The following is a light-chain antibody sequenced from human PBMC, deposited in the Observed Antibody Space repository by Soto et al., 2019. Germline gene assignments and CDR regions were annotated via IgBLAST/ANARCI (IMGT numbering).Light chain of an antibody. Sequence: EIVMTQSPATLKVSPGERATLSCRASQSVSSNLAWYQQKPGQAPRLLIYGASTRATGIPARFSGSGSGTEFALTISSLQSEDFAVHYCQQYNNWHPWTFGQGTKVEIK. CDR1: QSVSSN. V-gene: IGKV3-15*01. CDR3: QQYNNWHPWT. J-gene: IGKJ1*01. CDR2: GAS.